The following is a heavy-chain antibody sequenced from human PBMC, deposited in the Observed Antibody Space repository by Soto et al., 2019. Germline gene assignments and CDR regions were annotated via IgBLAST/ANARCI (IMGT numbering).Heavy chain of an antibody. CDR1: GFTFSHYA. D-gene: IGHD3-16*01. Sequence: PGGSLRLSCAASGFTFSHYAMSWVRQAPGKGLEWVSVISGSGSSTYYADSVEGRFTISRDNSKDTVFLQMNSLRADDTAVYYCAKWGTTTIANYNWFDSWGQGTLVTVSS. CDR2: ISGSGSST. CDR3: AKWGTTTIANYNWFDS. V-gene: IGHV3-23*01. J-gene: IGHJ5*01.